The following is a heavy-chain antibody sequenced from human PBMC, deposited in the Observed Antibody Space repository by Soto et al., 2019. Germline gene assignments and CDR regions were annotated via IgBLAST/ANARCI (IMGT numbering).Heavy chain of an antibody. V-gene: IGHV4-31*03. Sequence: QVQLQESGPGLVKPSQTLSLTCTVSGGSISSGGYYWSWIRQHPGKGLEWIGYIYYSGSTYYNPSLKSRVTISVDTSKNQFSLKLSSVTAADTAVYYCARERSPVTIFGVVSRYFDLWGRGTLVTVSS. J-gene: IGHJ2*01. D-gene: IGHD3-3*01. CDR3: ARERSPVTIFGVVSRYFDL. CDR2: IYYSGST. CDR1: GGSISSGGYY.